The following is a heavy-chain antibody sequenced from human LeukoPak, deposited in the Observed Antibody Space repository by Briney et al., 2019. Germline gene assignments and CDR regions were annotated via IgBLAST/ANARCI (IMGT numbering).Heavy chain of an antibody. V-gene: IGHV1-2*02. CDR2: IHPGTGDT. CDR3: ASYASGYNWLKA. D-gene: IGHD3-10*01. Sequence: ASVKVSCKASGHTLTVYYIHWVRQAPGQGLEWMGWIHPGTGDTNYAQRFQGRVTVTRDTSITTAYMELSSLKSDDTAVYYCASYASGYNWLKAWGQGTLVTVSS. J-gene: IGHJ5*02. CDR1: GHTLTVYY.